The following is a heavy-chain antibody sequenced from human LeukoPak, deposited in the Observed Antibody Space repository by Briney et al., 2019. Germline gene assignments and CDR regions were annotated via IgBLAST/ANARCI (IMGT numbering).Heavy chain of an antibody. V-gene: IGHV3-30-3*01. CDR3: ARMGKGMDV. CDR1: GFTFSSYA. J-gene: IGHJ6*02. CDR2: ISYDGSNK. Sequence: GGSLRLSCAASGFTFSSYAMHWVRQAPGKGLEWVAVISYDGSNKYYADSVKGRFTISRDNSKNTLYLQMNSLRAEDTAVYYCARMGKGMDVWGQGTTVTVSS. D-gene: IGHD4-23*01.